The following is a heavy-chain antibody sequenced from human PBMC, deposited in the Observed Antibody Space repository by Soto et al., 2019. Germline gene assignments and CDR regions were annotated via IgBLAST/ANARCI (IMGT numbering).Heavy chain of an antibody. Sequence: PGGSLRLSXAASGFTFSSYWMSWVRQAPGKGLEWVSVISGSGGSTYYADSVKGRFTISRDNSKNTLYLQMNSLRAEDTAVYYCASRSSGWYFDYWGQGTLVTVSS. V-gene: IGHV3-23*01. CDR2: ISGSGGST. CDR3: ASRSSGWYFDY. D-gene: IGHD6-19*01. J-gene: IGHJ4*02. CDR1: GFTFSSYW.